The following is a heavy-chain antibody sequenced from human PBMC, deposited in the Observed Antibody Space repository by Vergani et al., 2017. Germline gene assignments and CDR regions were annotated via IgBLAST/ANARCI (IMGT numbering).Heavy chain of an antibody. CDR1: CGSIRSYY. CDR3: ARDTKYCSSTSCTYNWFDP. V-gene: IGHV4-4*07. CDR2: IYTSGST. J-gene: IGHJ5*02. D-gene: IGHD2-2*01. Sequence: QVPLQESGPGLVKPSETLSLPCTVSCGSIRSYYWSWIRQPAGKGLEWIGRIYTSGSTTYNPSLKSRVTMSVDTSKNQFYLKLSSVTASVTSVYYCARDTKYCSSTSCTYNWFDPWGQGTLVTVSS.